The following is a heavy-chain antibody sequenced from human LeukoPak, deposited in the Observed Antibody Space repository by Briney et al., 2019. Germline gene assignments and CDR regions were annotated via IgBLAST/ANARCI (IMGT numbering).Heavy chain of an antibody. CDR1: GYTLTELS. V-gene: IGHV1-24*01. D-gene: IGHD5-18*01. J-gene: IGHJ4*02. CDR2: FDPEDGET. CDR3: ATPAGDSYGIVFDY. Sequence: ASVKVSCKVSGYTLTELSMHWVRQAPGKGLEWMGGFDPEDGETIYAQKFQGRVTMTEDTSTDTAYMELSSLRSEDTAVYHCATPAGDSYGIVFDYWGQGTLVTVSS.